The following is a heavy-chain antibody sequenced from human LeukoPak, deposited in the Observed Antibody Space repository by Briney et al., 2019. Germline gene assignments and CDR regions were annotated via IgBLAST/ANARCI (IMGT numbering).Heavy chain of an antibody. Sequence: PGGSLRLSCAAPGFTFSSYSMNWVRQAPGKGLEWVSSISSSSSYIYYADSVKGRFTISRDNAKNSLYLQMNSLRAEDTAVYYCARDLHDYGDYGALDWFDPWGQGTLVTVSS. D-gene: IGHD4-17*01. CDR3: ARDLHDYGDYGALDWFDP. V-gene: IGHV3-21*01. CDR1: GFTFSSYS. J-gene: IGHJ5*02. CDR2: ISSSSSYI.